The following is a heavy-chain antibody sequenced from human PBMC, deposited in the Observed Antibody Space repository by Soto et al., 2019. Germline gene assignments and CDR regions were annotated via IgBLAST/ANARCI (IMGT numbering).Heavy chain of an antibody. CDR3: ARTTVGPLDY. D-gene: IGHD4-17*01. CDR2: IYYSGST. CDR1: GGSISSYY. J-gene: IGHJ4*02. V-gene: IGHV4-59*08. Sequence: PSETLSLTCTVSGGSISSYYWSWIRQPPGKGLEWIGYIYYSGSTNYNPSLKSRVTISVDTSKNQFSLKLSSVTAADTAVYYCARTTVGPLDYWGQGTLVTVS.